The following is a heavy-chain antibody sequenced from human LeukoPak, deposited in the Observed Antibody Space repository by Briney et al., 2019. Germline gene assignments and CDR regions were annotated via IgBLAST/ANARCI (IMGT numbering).Heavy chain of an antibody. CDR3: ARHNIASDGARLFDF. D-gene: IGHD4-17*01. V-gene: IGHV4-59*08. CDR2: IYHSGYA. CDR1: GGSVSSNY. Sequence: SETLSLTCSVSGGSVSSNYWAWLRQPPGKGPEWIGYIYHSGYAKYNPSFKSRVTMSVDTSKSQFSLQLTSVTATDTAVYYCARHNIASDGARLFDFWGRGTLVAVSS. J-gene: IGHJ4*02.